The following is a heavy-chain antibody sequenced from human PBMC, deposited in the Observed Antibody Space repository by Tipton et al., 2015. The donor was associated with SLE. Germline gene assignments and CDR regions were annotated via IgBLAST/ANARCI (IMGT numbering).Heavy chain of an antibody. J-gene: IGHJ4*02. Sequence: TLSLTCSVSGGPISSSRNYWEWIRQPPGKGLEWIGSIYYRGNTNYNPSLKSRVTISIDTSKNQFSLKLSSVTVADTAMYYCASEYSSSRGFDYWGQGTLVTVSS. CDR3: ASEYSSSRGFDY. CDR1: GGPISSSRNY. CDR2: IYYRGNT. V-gene: IGHV4-39*02. D-gene: IGHD3-22*01.